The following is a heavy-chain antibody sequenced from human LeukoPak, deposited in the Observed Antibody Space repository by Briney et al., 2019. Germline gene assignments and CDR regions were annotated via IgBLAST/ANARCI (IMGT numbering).Heavy chain of an antibody. CDR3: AREAVAGGWNNWFDP. J-gene: IGHJ5*02. CDR2: IWYDGTNK. CDR1: GFTFSNYG. D-gene: IGHD6-19*01. Sequence: GGSLRLSCAASGFTFSNYGMHWVRQAPGTGLEWVAAIWYDGTNKYYADSVKGRFAISRDDSKNTLYLQMNSLRGEDTAVYYCAREAVAGGWNNWFDPWGQGTLVTVSS. V-gene: IGHV3-33*01.